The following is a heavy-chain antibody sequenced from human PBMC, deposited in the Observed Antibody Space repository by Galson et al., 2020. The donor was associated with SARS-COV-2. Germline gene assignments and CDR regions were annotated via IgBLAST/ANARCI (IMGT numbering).Heavy chain of an antibody. CDR2: IYIAGGT. D-gene: IGHD1-26*01. CDR1: GFSVTKNY. J-gene: IGHJ3*01. V-gene: IGHV3-66*02. Sequence: GGSLRLSCAASGFSVTKNYITWVRQAPGKGLEWVSIIYIAGGTYYADSVKGRFTISRDNSKNTLFLQMNSVRPEDRAVYYCARRTGSYQQMRDAFDFWCQGRMLTVSS. CDR3: ARRTGSYQQMRDAFDF.